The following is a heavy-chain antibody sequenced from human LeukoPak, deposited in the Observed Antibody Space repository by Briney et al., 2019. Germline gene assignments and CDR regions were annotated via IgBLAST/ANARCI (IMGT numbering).Heavy chain of an antibody. Sequence: SGPTLVKPTQTLTLTCTFSGFSFSTSEVAVGWIRQPPGKALEWLALIFWDDDDRYSPSLKNRPTITKDTSKNQVVLTMTSMDPLDTATYYCAHGRSYGDYDYWGQGTLVTVSS. CDR3: AHGRSYGDYDY. D-gene: IGHD4-17*01. CDR1: GFSFSTSEVA. J-gene: IGHJ4*02. CDR2: IFWDDDD. V-gene: IGHV2-5*02.